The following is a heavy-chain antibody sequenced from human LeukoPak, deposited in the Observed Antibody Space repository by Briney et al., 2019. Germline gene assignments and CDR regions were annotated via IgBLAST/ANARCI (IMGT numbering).Heavy chain of an antibody. CDR3: ARDLQYYGSSGYYYGYYFDY. D-gene: IGHD3-22*01. CDR2: ISSSSSTI. V-gene: IGHV3-48*04. CDR1: GFTFSSYS. Sequence: GGSLRLSCAASGFTFSSYSMNWVRQAPGKGLEWVSYISSSSSTIYYADSVKGRFTISRDNAKNSLYLQMNSLRAEDTAVYYCARDLQYYGSSGYYYGYYFDYWGQGTLVTVSS. J-gene: IGHJ4*02.